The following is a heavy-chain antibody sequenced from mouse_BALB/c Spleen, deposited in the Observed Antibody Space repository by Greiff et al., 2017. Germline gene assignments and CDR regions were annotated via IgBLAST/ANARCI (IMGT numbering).Heavy chain of an antibody. J-gene: IGHJ4*01. CDR2: ISDGGSYT. V-gene: IGHV5-4*02. CDR3: ARGAHYYYGSSYDYYAMDY. D-gene: IGHD1-1*01. Sequence: EVKLVESGGGLVKPGGSLKLSCAASGFTFSDYYMYWVRQTPEKRLEWVATISDGGSYTYYPDSVKGRFTISRDNAKNNLYLQMSSLKSEDTAMYYCARGAHYYYGSSYDYYAMDYWGQGTSVTVSS. CDR1: GFTFSDYY.